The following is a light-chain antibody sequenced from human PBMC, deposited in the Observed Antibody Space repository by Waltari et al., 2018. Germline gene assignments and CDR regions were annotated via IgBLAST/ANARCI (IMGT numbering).Light chain of an antibody. J-gene: IGKJ1*01. CDR3: QNYVSLPGT. CDR2: DAS. Sequence: EIVLRQTPGTLSLFPGGRDTLSCTGSQSVRRSLAWYQHKPGQAPRLLIYDASTRATGIPDRFSGSGSGTDFSLTISRLEPEDLTVYYCQNYVSLPGTFGQGTKVEIK. V-gene: IGKV3-20*01. CDR1: QSVRRS.